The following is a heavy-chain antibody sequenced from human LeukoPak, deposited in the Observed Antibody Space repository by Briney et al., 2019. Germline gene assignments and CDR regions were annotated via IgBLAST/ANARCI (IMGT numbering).Heavy chain of an antibody. J-gene: IGHJ6*03. Sequence: SQTLSLTCTVSGGSISSGDYYWSWIRQPPGKGLEWIGYIYYSGSTYYNPSLKSRVTISVDTSKNQFPLKLSSVTAADTAVYYCARSIVVVPAAHTYYDFWSGYPAYYYMDVWGKGTTVTVSS. D-gene: IGHD3-3*01. CDR1: GGSISSGDYY. CDR3: ARSIVVVPAAHTYYDFWSGYPAYYYMDV. V-gene: IGHV4-30-4*08. CDR2: IYYSGST.